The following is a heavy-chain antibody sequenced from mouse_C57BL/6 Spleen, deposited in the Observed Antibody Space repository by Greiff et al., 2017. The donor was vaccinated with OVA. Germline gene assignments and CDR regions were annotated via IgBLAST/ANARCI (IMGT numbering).Heavy chain of an antibody. V-gene: IGHV1-61*01. CDR1: GYTFTSYW. D-gene: IGHD1-1*01. Sequence: QVQLQQPGAELVRPGSSVKLSCKASGYTFTSYWMDWVKQRPGQGLEWIGNIYPSDSETHYNQKFKDKATLTVDKSSSTAYMQLSSLTSEDSAVYYWARYYYYGSSSHFDYWGQGTTLTVSS. CDR3: ARYYYYGSSSHFDY. J-gene: IGHJ2*01. CDR2: IYPSDSET.